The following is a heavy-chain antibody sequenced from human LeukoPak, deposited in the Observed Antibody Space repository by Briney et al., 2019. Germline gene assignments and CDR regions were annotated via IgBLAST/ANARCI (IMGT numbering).Heavy chain of an antibody. D-gene: IGHD2-8*01. V-gene: IGHV4-34*01. CDR3: ARVILMAPPDY. J-gene: IGHJ4*02. CDR2: INHSGST. Sequence: SVTLSLTCAVYGGSFSGYYWSWIRQPPGKGLEWIGEINHSGSTNYNPSLKSRVTISVDTSKNQFSLKLSSVTAADTAVYYCARVILMAPPDYWGQGTLVTVSS. CDR1: GGSFSGYY.